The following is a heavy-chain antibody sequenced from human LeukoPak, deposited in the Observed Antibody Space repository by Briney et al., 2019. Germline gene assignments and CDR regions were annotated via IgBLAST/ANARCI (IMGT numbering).Heavy chain of an antibody. CDR1: DGSISSDDYH. CDR2: IYYSGNT. Sequence: SETLSLTCTVSDGSISSDDYHWSWIRQPPGKGLEWIGYIYYSGNTYYNPSLESRVFISVDTSKNQFSLRLNSVTAADTAVYYCARDLELIYGDSSTRPRYYFHDMDVWGQGTTVTVSS. D-gene: IGHD4-17*01. V-gene: IGHV4-30-4*01. CDR3: ARDLELIYGDSSTRPRYYFHDMDV. J-gene: IGHJ6*02.